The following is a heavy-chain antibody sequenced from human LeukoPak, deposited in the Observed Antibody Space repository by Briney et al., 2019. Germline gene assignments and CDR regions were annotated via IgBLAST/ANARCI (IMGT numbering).Heavy chain of an antibody. CDR3: ARGPSGSYLPSLILGYYGMDV. J-gene: IGHJ6*02. Sequence: GASVKVSCKVSGYTLTELSMHWVRQAPGKGLEWMGGFDPEDGETIYAQKFQGRVTMTRDTSTSTVYMELSSLRSEDTAVYYCARGPSGSYLPSLILGYYGMDVWGQGTTVTVSS. CDR2: FDPEDGET. D-gene: IGHD1-26*01. V-gene: IGHV1-24*01. CDR1: GYTLTELS.